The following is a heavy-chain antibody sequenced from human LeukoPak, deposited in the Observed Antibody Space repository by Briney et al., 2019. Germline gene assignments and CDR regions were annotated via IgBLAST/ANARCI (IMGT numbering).Heavy chain of an antibody. Sequence: SETLSLTCTVSGGSISSHYWSWIRQPPGKGLEWIGYIYYSGSTNYNPSLKSRVTISVDTSKNQFSLKLSSVTAADTAVYYCARVTDYDFWSGRAVYYYYYMDVWGKGTTVTVSS. D-gene: IGHD3-3*01. CDR1: GGSISSHY. CDR2: IYYSGST. V-gene: IGHV4-59*11. CDR3: ARVTDYDFWSGRAVYYYYYMDV. J-gene: IGHJ6*03.